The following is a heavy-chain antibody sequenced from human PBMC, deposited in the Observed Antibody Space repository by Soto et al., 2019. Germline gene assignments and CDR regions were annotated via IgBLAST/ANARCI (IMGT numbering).Heavy chain of an antibody. CDR3: ARGDLGVAPRPLVY. CDR1: GFTVSNNY. D-gene: IGHD2-21*01. CDR2: IYSGDST. Sequence: EVQLVESGGGLVQPGWSLRLSCAASGFTVSNNYMNWVRQAPGKGLQWVSVIYSGDSTYYPDSVKGRFTIARDHSENTLYLQMNSLRVEDTAVYYCARGDLGVAPRPLVYWGQGTLVTVSS. J-gene: IGHJ4*02. V-gene: IGHV3-66*01.